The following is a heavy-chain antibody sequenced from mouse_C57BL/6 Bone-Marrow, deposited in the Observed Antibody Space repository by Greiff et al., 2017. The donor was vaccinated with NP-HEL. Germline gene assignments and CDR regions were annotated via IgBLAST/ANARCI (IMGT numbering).Heavy chain of an antibody. CDR2: IYPSDSEP. D-gene: IGHD2-4*01. J-gene: IGHJ3*01. CDR3: ARYDYDGGAWFAY. Sequence: QVQLQQPGAELVRPGSSVKLSCKASGYTFTSYWMDWVKQRPGQGLEWIGNIYPSDSEPHYNQKFKDKATLTVDKSSSTAYMQLSSLTSEDSAVYYCARYDYDGGAWFAYWGQGTLVTVSA. V-gene: IGHV1-61*01. CDR1: GYTFTSYW.